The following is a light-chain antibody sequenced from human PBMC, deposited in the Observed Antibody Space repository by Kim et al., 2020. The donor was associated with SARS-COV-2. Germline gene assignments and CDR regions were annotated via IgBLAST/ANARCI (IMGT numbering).Light chain of an antibody. Sequence: STLSASVGDSVTISCRASQNVCNWLAWYQQKPGHAPRLLIFSTSRLEDGVPGRFSGTGSGTHFTLTITDLQPEDFATYFCQHRTFGQGTKVDIK. V-gene: IGKV1-5*03. CDR3: QHRT. CDR1: QNVCNW. J-gene: IGKJ1*01. CDR2: STS.